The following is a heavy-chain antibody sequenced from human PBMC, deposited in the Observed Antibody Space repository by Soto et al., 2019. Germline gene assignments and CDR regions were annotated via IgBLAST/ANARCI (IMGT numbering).Heavy chain of an antibody. J-gene: IGHJ4*02. CDR2: ISAYNGNT. V-gene: IGHV1-18*01. CDR3: ARDLPPVDY. CDR1: GYTFSSYH. Sequence: QIQLVQSGAEVKKPGASVKVSCKASGYTFSSYHITWVRQAPGQGLEWMGWISAYNGNTNYAQNLQGRVTMTTDPSTSAAYMELRSLRSYDTAVYYCARDLPPVDYWGQGTLVTVSS.